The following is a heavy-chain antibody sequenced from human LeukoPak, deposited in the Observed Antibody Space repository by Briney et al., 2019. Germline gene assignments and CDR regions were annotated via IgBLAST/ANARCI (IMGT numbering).Heavy chain of an antibody. CDR2: ISTISGSGPGT. Sequence: PGGSLRLSCAASGFTFSNYAMSWVRQAPGKGLEGGSAISTISGSGPGTYYADSVKGRLTISRDKSKNTLYLQMNSLRAEDTAIYYCAKAPIGYSSSWYYFDYWGQGTLVTVSS. V-gene: IGHV3-23*01. D-gene: IGHD6-13*01. CDR1: GFTFSNYA. CDR3: AKAPIGYSSSWYYFDY. J-gene: IGHJ4*02.